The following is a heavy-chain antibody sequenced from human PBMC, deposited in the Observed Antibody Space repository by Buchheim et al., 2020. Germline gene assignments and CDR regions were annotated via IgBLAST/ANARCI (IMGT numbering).Heavy chain of an antibody. Sequence: EVQLLESGGGLVQPGGSLRLSCAASGFTFNNYAMNWVRQVPGKGLEWVSGIIGSGSRTYYADSVTGRLTTSRDNSKGTLYLQMNSLRAEDTAVYYCARGGYCSSSDCYRAYYYYNMDAWGQGTT. D-gene: IGHD2-2*01. CDR1: GFTFNNYA. CDR3: ARGGYCSSSDCYRAYYYYNMDA. J-gene: IGHJ6*02. CDR2: IIGSGSRT. V-gene: IGHV3-23*01.